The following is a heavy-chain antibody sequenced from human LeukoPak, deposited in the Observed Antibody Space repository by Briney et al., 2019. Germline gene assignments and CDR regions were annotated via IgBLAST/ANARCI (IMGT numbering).Heavy chain of an antibody. CDR1: GLTFGDYY. Sequence: GGSLRLSCAASGLTFGDYYMSWIRQAPGKGLEWLSYINIGSTNTHYADSVKGRFTISRDNAKKSLYLEMTNLRAEDTAVYYCATDGAGFDTWGQGTLVTVSS. J-gene: IGHJ5*02. CDR3: ATDGAGFDT. V-gene: IGHV3-11*05. CDR2: INIGSTNT.